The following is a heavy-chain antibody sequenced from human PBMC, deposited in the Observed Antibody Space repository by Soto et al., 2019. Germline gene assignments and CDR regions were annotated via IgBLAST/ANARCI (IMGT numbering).Heavy chain of an antibody. CDR2: IYSGGST. Sequence: GGSLGLSCAASGFTVSSNYMSGVRQGPGKGLEWVSVIYSGGSTYYADSVKGRFTISRDNSKNTLYLQMNSLRAEDTAVYYCARDSHMVRGVKVVYCYGMDVWGQGTTVTVSS. V-gene: IGHV3-53*01. CDR3: ARDSHMVRGVKVVYCYGMDV. CDR1: GFTVSSNY. J-gene: IGHJ6*02. D-gene: IGHD3-10*01.